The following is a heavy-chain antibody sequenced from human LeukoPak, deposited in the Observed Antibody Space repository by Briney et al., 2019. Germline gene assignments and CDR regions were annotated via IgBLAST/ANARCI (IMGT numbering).Heavy chain of an antibody. J-gene: IGHJ3*02. CDR2: ISSSSSYI. CDR1: GFTFSSYS. D-gene: IGHD5-18*01. V-gene: IGHV3-21*01. Sequence: GGSLRLSCAASGFTFSSYSMNWVRQAPGKGLEWVSSISSSSSYIYYADSVKGRFTISRDNAKNSLYLQMNSLRAEDTAVYYCARDHSYIDAFDIWGQGTMVTVSS. CDR3: ARDHSYIDAFDI.